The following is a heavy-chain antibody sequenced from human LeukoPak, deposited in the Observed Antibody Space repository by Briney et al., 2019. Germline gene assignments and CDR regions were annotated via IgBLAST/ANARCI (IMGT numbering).Heavy chain of an antibody. CDR1: GDSITSSGYY. Sequence: SETQALTCTVSGDSITSSGYYWSWIRQHPGKGLEWIGYIYYSGSTYYNPSLKSRVTMSVDTSKNQFSLMLTSVTDADTAKYYCARGSSPFDYWGQGTLVTVSS. CDR3: ARGSSPFDY. D-gene: IGHD3-10*01. CDR2: IYYSGST. V-gene: IGHV4-31*03. J-gene: IGHJ4*02.